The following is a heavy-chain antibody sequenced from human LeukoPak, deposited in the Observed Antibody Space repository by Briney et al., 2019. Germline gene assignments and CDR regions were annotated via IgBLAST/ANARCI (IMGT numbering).Heavy chain of an antibody. J-gene: IGHJ3*01. CDR2: INPNTGGT. V-gene: IGHV1-2*06. D-gene: IGHD3-10*01. Sequence: ASVKVSCKTSGYIFTGYYIHWVRQAPGQGLEWMGRINPNTGGTNYAQDFQGRVTMTRDTYVTTAYMELRSLRSDDTAVFFCARERESGRSDAFDLWGQGTMVTVSS. CDR1: GYIFTGYY. CDR3: ARERESGRSDAFDL.